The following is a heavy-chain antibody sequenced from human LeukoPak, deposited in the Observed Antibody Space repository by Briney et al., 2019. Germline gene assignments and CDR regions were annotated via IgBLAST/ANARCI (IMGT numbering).Heavy chain of an antibody. Sequence: PSETLSLTCAVYGGSFSGYYWSWIRQPPGKGLEWIGEINHSGSTNYNPSLKSRVTISVDTSKNQFSLKLSSVTAADTAVYYCARRGGVRFLEWPFDYWGQGTLVTVSS. D-gene: IGHD3-3*01. CDR2: INHSGST. CDR1: GGSFSGYY. V-gene: IGHV4-34*01. J-gene: IGHJ4*02. CDR3: ARRGGVRFLEWPFDY.